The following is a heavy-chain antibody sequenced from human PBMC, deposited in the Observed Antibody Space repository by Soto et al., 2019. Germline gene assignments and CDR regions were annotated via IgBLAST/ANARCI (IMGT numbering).Heavy chain of an antibody. Sequence: SVKVSCKASGYTLTGYYLHWVRQAPGQGLEWMGWINPNSGGTDYAQKFQGLVTMTGDTSISTAYMELSRLRSDDTAVYYCARAPSGDYGIDYWGQGTLVTVSS. V-gene: IGHV1-2*04. CDR2: INPNSGGT. D-gene: IGHD4-17*01. J-gene: IGHJ4*02. CDR3: ARAPSGDYGIDY. CDR1: GYTLTGYY.